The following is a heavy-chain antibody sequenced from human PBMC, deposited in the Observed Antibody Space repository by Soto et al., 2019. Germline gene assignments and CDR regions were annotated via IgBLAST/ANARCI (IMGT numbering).Heavy chain of an antibody. CDR1: GFSLSTSGVG. V-gene: IGHV2-5*02. CDR3: AHTRSGGGVSY. Sequence: QITLKESGPTLVKPTQTLTLTCTFSGFSLSTSGVGVGWIRQPPGKALEWLALIYWDDDKRYSPSLKSRLTXAXXTSKTQVVLTRPNMDPVDTATYDCAHTRSGGGVSYWGQGTLVTV. D-gene: IGHD2-8*02. J-gene: IGHJ4*02. CDR2: IYWDDDK.